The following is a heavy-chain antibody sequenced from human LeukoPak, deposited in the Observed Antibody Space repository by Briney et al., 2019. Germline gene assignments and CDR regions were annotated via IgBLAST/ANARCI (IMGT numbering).Heavy chain of an antibody. V-gene: IGHV3-23*01. CDR2: ISSSSTST. J-gene: IGHJ3*02. CDR3: AKSDSTSYNAFDI. D-gene: IGHD2/OR15-2a*01. CDR1: GXTFSISA. Sequence: GGSLRLSCTASGXTFSISAMSWVRQAPGGGREWVSSISSSSTSTYYADSVKGRFTISRDNSKNTLYLQMNSLRAEDTAVYYCAKSDSTSYNAFDIWGQGTMVTVSP.